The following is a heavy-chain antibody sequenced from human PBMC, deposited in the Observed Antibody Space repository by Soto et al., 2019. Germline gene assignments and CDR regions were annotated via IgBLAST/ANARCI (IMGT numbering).Heavy chain of an antibody. CDR3: AKGGGGSYLYFDY. J-gene: IGHJ4*02. CDR1: GFIFSTYG. V-gene: IGHV3-30*18. Sequence: PVGSLRLSCAASGFIFSTYGMHWVRQAPGKGLEWVAVISYDEKNKYYADSVKGRFTISRDKSKNTLYPQMNSLRTEDTAVYYCAKGGGGSYLYFDYWGQGTLVTVSS. CDR2: ISYDEKNK. D-gene: IGHD1-26*01.